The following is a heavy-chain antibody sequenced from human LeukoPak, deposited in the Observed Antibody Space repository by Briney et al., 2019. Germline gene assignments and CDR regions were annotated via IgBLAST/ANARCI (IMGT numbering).Heavy chain of an antibody. CDR3: AKVYYDSGAHRWFDP. Sequence: GGSLRLSCAASGFTFSSYAMSWVRQAPGKGLEWVSAISGSGGSTYYADSVKGRFTISRDNSKNTLYLQMNSLRAEDTAVYYCAKVYYDSGAHRWFDPWGQGTLVAVSS. V-gene: IGHV3-23*01. CDR1: GFTFSSYA. CDR2: ISGSGGST. J-gene: IGHJ5*02. D-gene: IGHD3-22*01.